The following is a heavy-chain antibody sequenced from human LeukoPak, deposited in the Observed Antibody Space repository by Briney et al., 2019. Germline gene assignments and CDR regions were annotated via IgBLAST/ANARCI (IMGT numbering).Heavy chain of an antibody. J-gene: IGHJ6*02. CDR3: ARKDYYYYDMDV. CDR1: GGTFSSYA. Sequence: PEASVKVSCKASGGTFSSYAMNWVRQAPGKGLEWVSAISGSGGSTYYADSVKGRFTISRDNSKNTLYLQMNSLRAEDTAVYYCARKDYYYYDMDVWGQGTTVTVSS. V-gene: IGHV3-23*01. CDR2: ISGSGGST.